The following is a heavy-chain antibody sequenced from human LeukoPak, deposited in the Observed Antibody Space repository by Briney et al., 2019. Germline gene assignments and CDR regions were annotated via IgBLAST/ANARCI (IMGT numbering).Heavy chain of an antibody. CDR1: GGSISSYY. CDR2: IYTSGST. D-gene: IGHD4-17*01. CDR3: ARVFASYGDSRLDY. V-gene: IGHV4-4*07. J-gene: IGHJ4*02. Sequence: SETLSLTCTVSGGSISSYYWSWIRQPAGKGLEWIGRIYTSGSTNYNPSLKSRVTMSVDTSKNQFSLKLSSVTAADTAVYYCARVFASYGDSRLDYWGQGTLVTVSS.